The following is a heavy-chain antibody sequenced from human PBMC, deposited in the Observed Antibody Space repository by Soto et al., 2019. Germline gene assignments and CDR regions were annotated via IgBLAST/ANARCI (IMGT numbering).Heavy chain of an antibody. CDR2: VNHTT. J-gene: IGHJ4*02. Sequence: QVQLVQSVAEVKKPGASVKVSCKASGYTFTSYYLHWVRQAPGQGLEWLGVVNHTTYYAQKFQGRVTRTRDTSTSTLYMEVSSLRSEDTAVYYWARGGPERATIGSFDYWGQGTLVTVSS. CDR3: ARGGPERATIGSFDY. V-gene: IGHV1-46*01. D-gene: IGHD5-12*01. CDR1: GYTFTSYY.